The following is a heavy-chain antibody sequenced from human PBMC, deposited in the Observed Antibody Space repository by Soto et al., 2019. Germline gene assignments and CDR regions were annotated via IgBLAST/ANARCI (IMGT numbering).Heavy chain of an antibody. V-gene: IGHV1-18*01. D-gene: IGHD6-13*01. CDR3: ARGRYSSSWYDP. CDR2: IRAYNGNT. CDR1: GYTFSICG. Sequence: GASVKVSCKASGYTFSICGISWVRQAPGQGLEWMGWIRAYNGNTNYAQKFQGRVTITADESTSTAYMELSSLRSEDTAVYYCARGRYSSSWYDPWGQGTLVTVSS. J-gene: IGHJ5*02.